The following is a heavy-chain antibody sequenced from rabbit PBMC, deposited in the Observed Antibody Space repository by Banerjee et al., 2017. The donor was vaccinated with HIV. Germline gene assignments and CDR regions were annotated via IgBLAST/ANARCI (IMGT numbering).Heavy chain of an antibody. CDR1: GFSFSSSYW. D-gene: IGHD4-1*01. CDR3: ATGSGWGGTRLDL. J-gene: IGHJ3*01. Sequence: QEQLEESGGDLVKPEGSLTLTCTASGFSFSSSYWICWVRQAPGKGLEWIGCIYIGSDDTYYASWAKGRFTISKTSSTTVTLQMTSLTAADTATYFCATGSGWGGTRLDLWGPGTLVTV. CDR2: IYIGSDDT. V-gene: IGHV1S45*01.